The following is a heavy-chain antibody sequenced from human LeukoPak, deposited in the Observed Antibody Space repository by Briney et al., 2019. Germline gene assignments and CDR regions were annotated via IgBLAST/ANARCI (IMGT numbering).Heavy chain of an antibody. V-gene: IGHV3-53*05. CDR1: GFTVSSNY. J-gene: IGHJ4*02. Sequence: PGGSLRLSCAASGFTVSSNYMSWVRQAPGKGLEWVSVIYSGGSTNYADSVKGRFTISRDNSKNTLYFQMSSLRGEDTAVYYCVKARGAMTTRWYFDYWGQGTLVTVSS. CDR3: VKARGAMTTRWYFDY. CDR2: IYSGGST. D-gene: IGHD3-10*01.